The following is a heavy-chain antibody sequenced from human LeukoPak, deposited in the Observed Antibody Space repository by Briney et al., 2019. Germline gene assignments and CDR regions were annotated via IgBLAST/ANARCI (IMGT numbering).Heavy chain of an antibody. CDR2: VYYDGST. V-gene: IGHV4-30-4*08. D-gene: IGHD3-10*01. Sequence: SQTLSLTCTVSGDSFSCANYYWTWVRQPPGKGLEWIGYVYYDGSTYYHPSLQSRLAISVDTSKNHFSLNLTSVTAADTAVYYCVRGLTGYSYFFDYWGQGALVTVSS. CDR3: VRGLTGYSYFFDY. CDR1: GDSFSCANYY. J-gene: IGHJ4*02.